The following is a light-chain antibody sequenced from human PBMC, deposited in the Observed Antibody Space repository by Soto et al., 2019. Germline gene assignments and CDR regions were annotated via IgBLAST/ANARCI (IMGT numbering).Light chain of an antibody. CDR3: SSFTSSSSLV. V-gene: IGLV2-14*01. Sequence: QSALTQPASVSGSPGQSITISCTGTSSDIGDYNYVSWYQQHPGKAPKLMIYDVSNRPSGVSIRFSGSKSGNTASLTISGIQAEDEADYYCSSFTSSSSLVFGGGTKLTVL. J-gene: IGLJ2*01. CDR2: DVS. CDR1: SSDIGDYNY.